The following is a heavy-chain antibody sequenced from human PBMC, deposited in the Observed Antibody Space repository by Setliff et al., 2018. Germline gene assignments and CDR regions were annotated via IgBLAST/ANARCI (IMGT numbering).Heavy chain of an antibody. CDR2: INTKTGDP. CDR1: GYTFTSYA. CDR3: ARADHLVTTTFDY. J-gene: IGHJ4*01. D-gene: IGHD4-17*01. Sequence: ASVKVSCKASGYTFTSYAMNWVRQAPGQGLEWMGWINTKTGDPSYAQGYTGRFAFSLDTSDSTTYLEISTLKAEDTATYFCARADHLVTTTFDYWGQGTLVTV. V-gene: IGHV7-4-1*02.